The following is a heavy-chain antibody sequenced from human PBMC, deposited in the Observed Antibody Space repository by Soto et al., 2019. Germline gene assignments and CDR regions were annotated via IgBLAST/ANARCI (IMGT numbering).Heavy chain of an antibody. V-gene: IGHV3-30*04. CDR2: ISYDGRNK. Sequence: QVQLVESGGGVVQPGRSLRLSCAASGFTFSSYAMHWVRQAPGKGLEWVAVISYDGRNKYYADSVKGRFTISRDNSKNTLYLQMNSLRAEDTAVYYCARPYYYDSSGYLLTYYFDYWGQGTLVTVSS. D-gene: IGHD3-22*01. CDR1: GFTFSSYA. J-gene: IGHJ4*02. CDR3: ARPYYYDSSGYLLTYYFDY.